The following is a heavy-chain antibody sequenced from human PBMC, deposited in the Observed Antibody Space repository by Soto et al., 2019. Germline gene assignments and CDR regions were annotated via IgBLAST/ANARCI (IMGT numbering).Heavy chain of an antibody. D-gene: IGHD3-22*01. CDR2: ISGSGGST. J-gene: IGHJ4*02. Sequence: GGSLRLSCAASGFTFSSYAMSWVRQAPGKGLEWVSAISGSGGSTYYADSVKGRFTISRDNSKNTLYLQMNSLRAEDTAVYYCARAIPTYSYDSSGYGNYWGQGTLVTVSS. V-gene: IGHV3-23*01. CDR3: ARAIPTYSYDSSGYGNY. CDR1: GFTFSSYA.